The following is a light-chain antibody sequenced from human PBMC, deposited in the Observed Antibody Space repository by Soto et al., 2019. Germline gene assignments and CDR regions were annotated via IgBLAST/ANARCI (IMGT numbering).Light chain of an antibody. J-gene: IGLJ1*01. CDR1: SSDVGGYNY. V-gene: IGLV2-8*01. CDR3: SSYAGSNNFV. CDR2: EVS. Sequence: QSALTQPPSASGSPGQSVTISCTGTSSDVGGYNYVSWYQQHPGKAPKLMMYEVSKRPSGVPDRCSGSKSGNTASLTVSGLQAEDEADYYCSSYAGSNNFVFGTGTKLTVL.